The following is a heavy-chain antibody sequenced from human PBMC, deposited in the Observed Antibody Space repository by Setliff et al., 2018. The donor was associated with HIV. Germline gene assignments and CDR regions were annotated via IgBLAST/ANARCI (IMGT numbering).Heavy chain of an antibody. CDR2: IHTRGST. CDR3: ARFYYHYDSTNDAFDI. Sequence: SETLSLTCTVSGGSISSGSHYRSWIRQPAGKGLEWIGRIHTRGSTDYNPSLKSRVTISVDTSKNQFSLKLSSVTAADTAVYYCARFYYHYDSTNDAFDIWGQGTMVTVSS. CDR1: GGSISSGSHY. D-gene: IGHD3-22*01. J-gene: IGHJ3*02. V-gene: IGHV4-61*02.